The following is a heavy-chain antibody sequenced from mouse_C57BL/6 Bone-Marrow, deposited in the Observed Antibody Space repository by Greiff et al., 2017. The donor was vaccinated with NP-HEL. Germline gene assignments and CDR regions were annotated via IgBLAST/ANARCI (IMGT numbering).Heavy chain of an antibody. Sequence: VQLKESGAELVRPGASVKLSCTASGFNIKDDYMHWVKQRPEQGLEWIGWIDPENGDTEYASKFQGKATITADTSSNTAYLQLSSLTSEDTAVYYCTTRDYGSFYVDYWGQGTTLTVSS. CDR3: TTRDYGSFYVDY. V-gene: IGHV14-4*01. D-gene: IGHD1-1*01. CDR2: IDPENGDT. J-gene: IGHJ2*01. CDR1: GFNIKDDY.